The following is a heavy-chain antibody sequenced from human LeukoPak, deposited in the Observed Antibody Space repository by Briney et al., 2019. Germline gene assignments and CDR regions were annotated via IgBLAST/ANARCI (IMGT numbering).Heavy chain of an antibody. CDR2: LRSDGSHK. Sequence: GGSLRLSCAASGFTFSSYGMHWVRQAPGKGLEWVAFLRSDGSHKCYADSVKGRFTISRDNARNSLYLQMNSLRAEDTAVYYCARAGDERWLQFEAPYFDYWGQGTLVTVSS. D-gene: IGHD5-24*01. CDR1: GFTFSSYG. J-gene: IGHJ4*02. CDR3: ARAGDERWLQFEAPYFDY. V-gene: IGHV3-30*02.